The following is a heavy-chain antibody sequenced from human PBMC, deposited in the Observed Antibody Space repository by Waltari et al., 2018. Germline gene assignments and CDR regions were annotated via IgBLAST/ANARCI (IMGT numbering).Heavy chain of an antibody. D-gene: IGHD7-27*01. Sequence: EVQLVESGGGLVKPGGSLRLSCVGSGFVFSTYAMNWGRQAPGKGLEWVASISSTSSYMFYADSVKGRFTISRDDAKNSLSLQMNTLRGEDTAVYYCARLGPWAFDVWGQGTVVTVSS. CDR2: ISSTSSYM. CDR1: GFVFSTYA. J-gene: IGHJ3*01. CDR3: ARLGPWAFDV. V-gene: IGHV3-21*01.